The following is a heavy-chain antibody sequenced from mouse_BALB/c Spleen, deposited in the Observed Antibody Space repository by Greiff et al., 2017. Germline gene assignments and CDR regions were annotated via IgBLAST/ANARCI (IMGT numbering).Heavy chain of an antibody. CDR3: ARYGDGYYRDYAMDY. J-gene: IGHJ4*01. Sequence: EVKLVESGGGLVQPGGSRKLSCAASGFTFSSFGMHWVRQAPEKGLEWVAYISSGSSTIYYADTVKGRFTISRDNPKNTLFLQMTSLRSEDTAMYYCARYGDGYYRDYAMDYWGQGTSVTVSS. CDR1: GFTFSSFG. CDR2: ISSGSSTI. V-gene: IGHV5-17*02. D-gene: IGHD2-3*01.